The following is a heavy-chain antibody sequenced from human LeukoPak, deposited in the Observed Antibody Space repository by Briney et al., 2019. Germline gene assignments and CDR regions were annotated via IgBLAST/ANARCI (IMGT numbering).Heavy chain of an antibody. CDR3: ARDRGSSSWYNWFDP. CDR1: GFTFSSYS. D-gene: IGHD6-13*01. CDR2: ISSSSSYI. Sequence: GGSLRLSCAASGFTFSSYSMNWVRQAPGKGLGWVSSISSSSSYIYYADSVKGRFTISRDNAKNSLYLQMNSLRAEDTAVYYCARDRGSSSWYNWFDPWGQGTLDTVSS. J-gene: IGHJ5*02. V-gene: IGHV3-21*01.